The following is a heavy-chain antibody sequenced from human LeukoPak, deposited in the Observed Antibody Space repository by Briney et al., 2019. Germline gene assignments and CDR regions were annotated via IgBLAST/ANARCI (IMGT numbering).Heavy chain of an antibody. CDR2: VSGSGGNT. D-gene: IGHD3-22*01. CDR3: AKDLAPSGVVIITLDY. V-gene: IGHV3-23*01. Sequence: PGGSLRLSCAASGSTFSNYAMSWVRQAPGKGLEWVSGVSGSGGNTYYADSVKGRFTISRDNSRNTLYLQMNSLTAEDTAVYFCAKDLAPSGVVIITLDYWGRGTLVTVSS. CDR1: GSTFSNYA. J-gene: IGHJ4*02.